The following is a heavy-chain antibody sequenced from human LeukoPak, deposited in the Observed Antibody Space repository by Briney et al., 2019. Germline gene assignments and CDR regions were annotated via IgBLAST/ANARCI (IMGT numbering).Heavy chain of an antibody. Sequence: ASVKVSCKASGGTFSSYAISWVRQSPGQGLEWMGGIIPIFGTANYAQKFQGRVTITADESTSTAYMELSSLRSEDTAVYYCARAIAVAGTRGWFDPWGQGTLVTVSS. V-gene: IGHV1-69*13. CDR1: GGTFSSYA. CDR2: IIPIFGTA. CDR3: ARAIAVAGTRGWFDP. J-gene: IGHJ5*02. D-gene: IGHD6-19*01.